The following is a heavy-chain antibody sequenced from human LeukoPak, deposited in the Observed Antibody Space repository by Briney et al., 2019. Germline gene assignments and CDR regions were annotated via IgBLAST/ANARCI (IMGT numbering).Heavy chain of an antibody. CDR2: IYYSGST. V-gene: IGHV4-59*01. D-gene: IGHD6-13*01. Sequence: PSETLSLTCTVSGGSISSYYWSWIRQPPGKGLEWIGYIYYSGSTNYNPSLKSRVTISVDTSKNQFSLKLSSVTAADTAVYYCARSGSWNYYYYYMDVWDKGTTVTISS. CDR3: ARSGSWNYYYYYMDV. J-gene: IGHJ6*03. CDR1: GGSISSYY.